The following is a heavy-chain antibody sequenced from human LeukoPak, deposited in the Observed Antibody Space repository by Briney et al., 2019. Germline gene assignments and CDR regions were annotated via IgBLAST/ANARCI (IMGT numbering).Heavy chain of an antibody. J-gene: IGHJ6*02. CDR3: ARFQQGPHYGMDV. V-gene: IGHV1-2*02. Sequence: ASVKVSCKASGYTFTGYYMHWVRQAPGQGLEWMGWINPNSGGTNYAQKFQGRVTMTRDTSTSTAYMELSRLRSDDTAVYYCARFQQGPHYGMDVWGQGTTVTVSS. D-gene: IGHD1/OR15-1a*01. CDR1: GYTFTGYY. CDR2: INPNSGGT.